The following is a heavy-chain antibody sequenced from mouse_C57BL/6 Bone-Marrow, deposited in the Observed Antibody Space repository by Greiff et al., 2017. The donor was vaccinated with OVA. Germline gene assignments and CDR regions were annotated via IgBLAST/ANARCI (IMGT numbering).Heavy chain of an antibody. Sequence: VQLQQSGAELVRPGTSVKVSCKASGYAFTNYLIEWVKQRPGPGLEWIGVINPGSGGTNYNEKFKGKATLTADKSSSTAYMQLSSLTSEDSAVYFCARPSYYGRAMDYWGQGTSVTVSS. D-gene: IGHD2-10*01. CDR3: ARPSYYGRAMDY. J-gene: IGHJ4*01. CDR2: INPGSGGT. V-gene: IGHV1-54*01. CDR1: GYAFTNYL.